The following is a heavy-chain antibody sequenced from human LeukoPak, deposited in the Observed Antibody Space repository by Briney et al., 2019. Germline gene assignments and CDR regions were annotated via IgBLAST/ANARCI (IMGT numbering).Heavy chain of an antibody. CDR3: ARGRMYYDILTGLD. D-gene: IGHD3-9*01. V-gene: IGHV4-39*01. Sequence: PSETLSLTCTVSGGSISSSGYYWGWIRQPPGKGLEWIGSIYYSGSAYYNPSLKSRVTISVDTSKNQLSLKLSSVTAADTAVYYCARGRMYYDILTGLDWGQGTLVTVSS. CDR1: GGSISSSGYY. CDR2: IYYSGSA. J-gene: IGHJ4*02.